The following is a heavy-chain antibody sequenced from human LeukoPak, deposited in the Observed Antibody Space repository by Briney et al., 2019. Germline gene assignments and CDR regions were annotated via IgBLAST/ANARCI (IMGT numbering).Heavy chain of an antibody. D-gene: IGHD1-26*01. CDR3: AGRSARYFDS. Sequence: SETLSLTCTVSGDSIDSYYWSWIRQPPGEGLQWIGYVFYSGPTNHDASLKSRVAISVDRSKNQFSLKLTSVSAADTAVYYCAGRSARYFDSWGQGTPVTVSS. CDR2: VFYSGPT. V-gene: IGHV4-59*01. CDR1: GDSIDSYY. J-gene: IGHJ4*02.